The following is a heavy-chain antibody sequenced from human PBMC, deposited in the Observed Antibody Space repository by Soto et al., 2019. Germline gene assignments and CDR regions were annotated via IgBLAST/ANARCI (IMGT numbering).Heavy chain of an antibody. CDR1: GDSVSSHTAA. V-gene: IGHV6-1*01. CDR3: ARGVAGSGFDL. Sequence: TRSLTCASSGDSVSSHTAAWNWIRSSPSRGLEWLGRTYYRSNWRHDYAVSVKSRITVNPDTSKNHFSLQLNSVTPDDTAVYYCARGVAGSGFDLWGQGTLVTVSS. CDR2: TYYRSNWRH. J-gene: IGHJ4*02. D-gene: IGHD6-19*01.